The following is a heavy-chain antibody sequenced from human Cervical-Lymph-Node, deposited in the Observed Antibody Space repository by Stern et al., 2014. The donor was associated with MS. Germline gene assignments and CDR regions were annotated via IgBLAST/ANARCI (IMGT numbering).Heavy chain of an antibody. CDR1: GYTFTTYA. Sequence: VQLVESGSELKKPAASVKVSCKASGYTFTTYAMNWVRQAPGQGLEWMGWINTNTGNPTYAPGFTGRFVFSLDTSVSTAYLQISSLRANDTAVYYCARGWLGPDWYFDLWGRGTLVTVSS. CDR2: INTNTGNP. J-gene: IGHJ2*01. V-gene: IGHV7-4-1*02. CDR3: ARGWLGPDWYFDL. D-gene: IGHD5-12*01.